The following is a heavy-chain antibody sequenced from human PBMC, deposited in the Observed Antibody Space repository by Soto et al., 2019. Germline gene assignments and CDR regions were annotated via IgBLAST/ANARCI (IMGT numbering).Heavy chain of an antibody. CDR1: GGSINNTNYF. CDR2: IFYSGTT. Sequence: SETLSLTCTVSGGSINNTNYFWGWIRRPPGKGLEFIGNIFYSGTTYYNPSLKSRVTISADTSKNQFSLSLTSVTAADTAVYYCARRRWLGDAFDIWGQGTMVTVSS. D-gene: IGHD3-10*01. J-gene: IGHJ3*02. V-gene: IGHV4-39*01. CDR3: ARRRWLGDAFDI.